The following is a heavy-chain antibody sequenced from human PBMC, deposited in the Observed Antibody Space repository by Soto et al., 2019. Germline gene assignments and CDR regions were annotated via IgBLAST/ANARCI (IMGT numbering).Heavy chain of an antibody. CDR3: AREPDVAAAEYYFDY. Sequence: ASVKVSCRPSGYTFTSYYMHWVRQAPGQGLEWMGIINPSGGSTSYAQKFQGRVTMTRDTSTSTVYMELSSLRSEDTAVYYCAREPDVAAAEYYFDYWGQGTLVTVSS. CDR1: GYTFTSYY. CDR2: INPSGGST. V-gene: IGHV1-46*03. D-gene: IGHD6-13*01. J-gene: IGHJ4*02.